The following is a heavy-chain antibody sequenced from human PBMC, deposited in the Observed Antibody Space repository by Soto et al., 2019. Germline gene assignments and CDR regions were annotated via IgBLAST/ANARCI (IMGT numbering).Heavy chain of an antibody. CDR2: INHSGST. CDR1: GGSFSGYY. CDR3: ARVGGLRFLEWSNMDV. D-gene: IGHD3-3*01. Sequence: QVQLQQWGAGLLKPSETLSLTCAVYGGSFSGYYWCWIRQPPGKGLEWIGEINHSGSTNYNPSLKGRLTISVDTSKNQFSLKLSSVTAADTSVYYCARVGGLRFLEWSNMDVWGKGTTVTVSS. J-gene: IGHJ6*03. V-gene: IGHV4-34*01.